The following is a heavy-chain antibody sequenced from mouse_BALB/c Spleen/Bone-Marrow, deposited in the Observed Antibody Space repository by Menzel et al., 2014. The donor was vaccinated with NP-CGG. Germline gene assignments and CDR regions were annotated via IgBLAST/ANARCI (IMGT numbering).Heavy chain of an antibody. CDR2: INPYNDGT. Sequence: EVQLQQSGPELVKPGASVKMSCKASGYTFTGYVMHWVKQKPGQGLEWIGYINPYNDGTKYNEKFKGKATLTSDKSSSTAYMELSSLTSEDSAVYYCAREGGLRRGDYYTMDYWGQGISVTVSS. J-gene: IGHJ4*01. CDR1: GYTFTGYV. V-gene: IGHV1-14*01. D-gene: IGHD2-4*01. CDR3: AREGGLRRGDYYTMDY.